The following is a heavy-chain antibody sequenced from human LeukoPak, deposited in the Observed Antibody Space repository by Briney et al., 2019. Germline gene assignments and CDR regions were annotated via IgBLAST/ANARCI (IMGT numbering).Heavy chain of an antibody. D-gene: IGHD2-2*01. Sequence: GASVKVSCKASGYTFTSYDINWVRQATGQGLEWMGIINPSGGSTSYAQKFQGRVTMTRDTSTSTVYMELSSLRSEDTAVYYCARVAGYCSSTSCSAYYFDYWGQGTLVTVSS. CDR1: GYTFTSYD. V-gene: IGHV1-46*01. CDR2: INPSGGST. J-gene: IGHJ4*02. CDR3: ARVAGYCSSTSCSAYYFDY.